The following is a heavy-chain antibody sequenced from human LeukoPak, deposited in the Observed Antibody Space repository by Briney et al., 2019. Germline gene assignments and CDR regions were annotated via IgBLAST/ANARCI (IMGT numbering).Heavy chain of an antibody. J-gene: IGHJ3*02. CDR1: GFTFSSYW. CDR2: IKQDGSEK. CDR3: AREGVGQWPGQETYYAFDI. D-gene: IGHD6-19*01. Sequence: PGGSLRLSCAASGFTFSSYWMSWVRQAPGKGLEWVANIKQDGSEKYYVDSVKGRFTISRDNAKNSLYLQMNSLRAEDTAVYYCAREGVGQWPGQETYYAFDIWGQGTMVTVSS. V-gene: IGHV3-7*01.